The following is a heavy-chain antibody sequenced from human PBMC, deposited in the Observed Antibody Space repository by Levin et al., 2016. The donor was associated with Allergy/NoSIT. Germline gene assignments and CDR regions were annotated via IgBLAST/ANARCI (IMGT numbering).Heavy chain of an antibody. CDR3: ARSLGVVMGYGMDV. J-gene: IGHJ6*02. Sequence: VRQMPGKGLEWVANIKQDGSEKYYVDSVKGRFTISRDNAKNSLYLQMNSLRAEDTAVYYCARSLGVVMGYGMDVWGQGTTVTVSS. CDR2: IKQDGSEK. D-gene: IGHD2/OR15-2a*01. V-gene: IGHV3-7*05.